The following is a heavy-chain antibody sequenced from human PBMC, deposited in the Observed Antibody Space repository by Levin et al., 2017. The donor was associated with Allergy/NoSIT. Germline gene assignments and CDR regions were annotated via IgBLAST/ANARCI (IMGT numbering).Heavy chain of an antibody. J-gene: IGHJ4*02. CDR2: ISKTDSSI. D-gene: IGHD1-7*01. V-gene: IGHV3-21*01. Sequence: GESLKISCATSGFSFSDYSMNWVRQAPGKGLEWVSSISKTDSSIFYADSVKGRFTLSTDNAKNSLFLQMNSLKAEDTAVYYCARSCHDENYSCWGYWGQGTLVTVSS. CDR3: ARSCHDENYSCWGY. CDR1: GFSFSDYS.